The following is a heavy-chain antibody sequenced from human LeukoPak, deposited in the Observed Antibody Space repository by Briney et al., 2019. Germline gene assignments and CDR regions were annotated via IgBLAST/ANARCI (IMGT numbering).Heavy chain of an antibody. V-gene: IGHV4-34*01. CDR3: ARGCPGY. Sequence: NASETLSFTCAVYGGSFSDYYWTWIRQTPGKGLEWIGQISHSGTTSYNPSLKSRVTMSVDTSKNQFSLKLTSVTAADTAVYYCARGCPGYWGQGTLVTVSS. J-gene: IGHJ4*02. CDR2: ISHSGTT. CDR1: GGSFSDYY.